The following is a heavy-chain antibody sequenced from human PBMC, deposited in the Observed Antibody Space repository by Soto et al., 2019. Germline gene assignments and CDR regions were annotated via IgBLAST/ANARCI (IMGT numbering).Heavy chain of an antibody. CDR3: ARVLYYGSGSYSPYGMDV. Sequence: QVQLVQSGAEVKQPGSSVKVSCKTSGVSFNNNGIGWVRQAPGHGLEWMGGVSPPFRTSNYARKFQGRISITADASTGTVNMELSRLTSEDTAQYYCARVLYYGSGSYSPYGMDVWGQGTTVTVSS. V-gene: IGHV1-69*01. CDR1: GVSFNNNG. D-gene: IGHD3-10*01. CDR2: VSPPFRTS. J-gene: IGHJ6*02.